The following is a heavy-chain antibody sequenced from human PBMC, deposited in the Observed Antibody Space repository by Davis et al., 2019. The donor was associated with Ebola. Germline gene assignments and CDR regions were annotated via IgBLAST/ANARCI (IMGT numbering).Heavy chain of an antibody. Sequence: PGGSLRLSCAASGFTFRNAWMNWVRQAPGKGLEWVGRIKSKTDGGTTDYAAPVKGRFTISRDDSKNTLYLQMNSLKTEDTAVYYCTTAPFTSWYPFTNDYWGQGTLVTVSS. CDR1: GFTFRNAW. V-gene: IGHV3-15*07. J-gene: IGHJ4*02. CDR2: IKSKTDGGTT. CDR3: TTAPFTSWYPFTNDY. D-gene: IGHD6-13*01.